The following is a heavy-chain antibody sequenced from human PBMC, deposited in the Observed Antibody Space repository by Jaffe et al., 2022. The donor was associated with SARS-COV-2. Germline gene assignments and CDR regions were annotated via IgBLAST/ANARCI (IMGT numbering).Heavy chain of an antibody. J-gene: IGHJ4*02. Sequence: QVQLQQWGAGLLKPSETLSLTCAVYGGSFSGYYWSWIRQPPGKGLEWIGEINHSGSTNYNPSLKSRVTISVDTSKNQFSLKLSSVTAADTAVYYCARTDRGTGWATVTTRYYFDYWGQGTLVTVSS. CDR1: GGSFSGYY. D-gene: IGHD4-17*01. V-gene: IGHV4-34*01. CDR2: INHSGST. CDR3: ARTDRGTGWATVTTRYYFDY.